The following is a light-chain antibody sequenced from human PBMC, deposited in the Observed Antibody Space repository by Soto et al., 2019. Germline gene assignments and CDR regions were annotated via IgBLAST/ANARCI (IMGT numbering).Light chain of an antibody. J-gene: IGKJ3*01. Sequence: DIQMTQSPSSLSASVGDRVTITCRASQGISSSLAWYQHKPGKVPELLIYAASTLHSGVPSRFSGSGSGTDFTLTISSLQPEDVATYYCQEYYSPPFTFGPGTTVNFK. CDR3: QEYYSPPFT. CDR1: QGISSS. CDR2: AAS. V-gene: IGKV1-27*01.